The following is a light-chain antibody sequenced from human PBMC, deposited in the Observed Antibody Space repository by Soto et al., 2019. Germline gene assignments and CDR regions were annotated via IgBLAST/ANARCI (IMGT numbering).Light chain of an antibody. Sequence: EIVLTQSPATLSLSPGERATLSCRASQSVSSFLAWYQQKPGQAPRLLIHDASNRATGIPARFSGSGSGTDFTLTISSLESEDFAVYYCQQRTNWPPSLSFGGGTKVEI. CDR2: DAS. CDR3: QQRTNWPPSLS. V-gene: IGKV3-11*01. CDR1: QSVSSF. J-gene: IGKJ4*01.